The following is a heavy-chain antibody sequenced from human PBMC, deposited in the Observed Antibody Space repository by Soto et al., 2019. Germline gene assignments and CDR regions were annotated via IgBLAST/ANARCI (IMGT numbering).Heavy chain of an antibody. D-gene: IGHD3-16*01. CDR2: IYYTGTS. J-gene: IGHJ6*02. CDR1: GGSIRSSSYY. CDR3: ARQQFATSPLDV. Sequence: QLQLMESGPGLVKPSETLSLTCTVSGGSIRSSSYYWVWIRQPPGKGLEWIGNIYYTGTSNQKPSLKSRVDISEDTSKNQLSLKLPSVTATDTAVYYCARQQFATSPLDVWGQGTPVIVSS. V-gene: IGHV4-39*01.